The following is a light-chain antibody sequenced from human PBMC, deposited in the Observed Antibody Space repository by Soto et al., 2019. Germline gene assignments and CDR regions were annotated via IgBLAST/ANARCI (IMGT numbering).Light chain of an antibody. CDR3: QQTSSSPQT. J-gene: IGKJ1*01. CDR1: QSVHPD. Sequence: DIQMTQSPSSLSASVGDRVTITCRTSQSVHPDLHWYQQKVGQAPHLLIHTASTLQSGVPSRFSASGSGTDFSLTISGLQPEDFATYFCQQTSSSPQTFGQGTRV. CDR2: TAS. V-gene: IGKV1-39*01.